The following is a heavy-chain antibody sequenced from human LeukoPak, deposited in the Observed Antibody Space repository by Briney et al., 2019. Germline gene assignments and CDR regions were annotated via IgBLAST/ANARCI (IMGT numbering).Heavy chain of an antibody. CDR1: GGSISSYY. D-gene: IGHD6-6*01. Sequence: SETLSLTCTVSGGSISSYYWSWIRQPPGKGLEWIGYIYTSGSTNYNPSLKSRVTISVDTSKNQFSLKLSSVTAADTAVYYCARLYSSSSECYYYYYMDVWGKGTTVTVSS. CDR3: ARLYSSSSECYYYYYMDV. CDR2: IYTSGST. V-gene: IGHV4-4*09. J-gene: IGHJ6*03.